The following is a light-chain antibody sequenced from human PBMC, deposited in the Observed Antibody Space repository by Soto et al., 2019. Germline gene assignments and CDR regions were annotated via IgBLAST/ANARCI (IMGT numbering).Light chain of an antibody. Sequence: EIVLTQSPGTLSLSPGERATLSCRASQSVSSSYLVWYQQRPGQPPRLLFYGTSNRAAGIPDRFTGTGSGTDFTLTIYRLEPEDSAVYYCQQYGSSALTFGGGTKV. CDR2: GTS. CDR3: QQYGSSALT. CDR1: QSVSSSY. J-gene: IGKJ4*01. V-gene: IGKV3-20*01.